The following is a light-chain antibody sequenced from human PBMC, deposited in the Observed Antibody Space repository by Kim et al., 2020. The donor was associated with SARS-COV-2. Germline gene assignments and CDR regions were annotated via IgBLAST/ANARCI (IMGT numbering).Light chain of an antibody. J-gene: IGKJ5*01. Sequence: AIQLTQSPSSLSASVGDRVTITCRASQGISSALAWYQQKPGKAPKLLIYDASSLESGVPSRFSGSGSGTDFTLTISSLQPEDFATYYCPQFNSYPITFGQGTRLEIK. CDR1: QGISSA. CDR3: PQFNSYPIT. V-gene: IGKV1-13*02. CDR2: DAS.